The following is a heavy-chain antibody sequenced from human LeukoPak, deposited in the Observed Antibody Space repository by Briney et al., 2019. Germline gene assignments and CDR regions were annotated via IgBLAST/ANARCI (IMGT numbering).Heavy chain of an antibody. CDR3: ARDLRYRRGWSASGMDV. D-gene: IGHD6-19*01. J-gene: IGHJ6*03. CDR1: GYTFTSQG. CDR2: ISTHNDNT. V-gene: IGHV1-18*01. Sequence: ASVKVSCKASGYTFTSQGSSWVRQAPGQGLEWMGWISTHNDNTNNAHKLQGSDSMTTDTSTSTAYMDLRSLRSDDTAVYYCARDLRYRRGWSASGMDVWGKGTTVTISS.